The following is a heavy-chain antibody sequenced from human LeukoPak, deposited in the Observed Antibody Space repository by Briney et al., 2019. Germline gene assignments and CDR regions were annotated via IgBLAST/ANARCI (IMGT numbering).Heavy chain of an antibody. J-gene: IGHJ4*02. CDR3: ATADYPPFEF. CDR1: GFTFSTYS. D-gene: IGHD4/OR15-4a*01. CDR2: IKSQGDGATT. Sequence: GGSLRLSCAASGFTFSTYSINWVRQAPGKGLEWVGRIKSQGDGATTVHAAPVKGRFTISRDDSRNTLYLQMGSLKIEDTAVYYCATADYPPFEFWGQGTLVTVSS. V-gene: IGHV3-15*01.